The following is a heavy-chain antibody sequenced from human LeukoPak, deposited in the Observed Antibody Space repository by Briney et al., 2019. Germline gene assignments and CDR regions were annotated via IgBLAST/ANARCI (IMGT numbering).Heavy chain of an antibody. D-gene: IGHD2-2*01. Sequence: ASVKVSCKASGYTFTGYYMHWVRQAPGQGLKWMGWINPNSGGTNYAQKFQGRVTMTRDTSISTAYMELSRLRSDDTAVYYCAREHCSSTSCYYYYYGMDVWGQGTTVTVSS. CDR3: AREHCSSTSCYYYYYGMDV. CDR1: GYTFTGYY. CDR2: INPNSGGT. V-gene: IGHV1-2*02. J-gene: IGHJ6*02.